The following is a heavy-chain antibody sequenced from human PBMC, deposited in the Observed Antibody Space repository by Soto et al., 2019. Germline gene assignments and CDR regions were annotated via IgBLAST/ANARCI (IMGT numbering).Heavy chain of an antibody. J-gene: IGHJ4*02. CDR3: AKDPAVRGVIITHFDY. CDR1: GFTFSSYG. CDR2: ISYDGSNK. V-gene: IGHV3-30*18. D-gene: IGHD3-10*01. Sequence: GGSLRLSCAASGFTFSSYGMHWVRQAPGKGLEWVAVISYDGSNKYYADSVKGRFTISRDNSKNTLYLQMNSLRAEDTAVYYCAKDPAVRGVIITHFDYWGQGTLVTVSS.